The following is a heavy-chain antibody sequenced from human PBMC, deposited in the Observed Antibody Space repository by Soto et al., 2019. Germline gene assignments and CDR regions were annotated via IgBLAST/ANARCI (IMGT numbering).Heavy chain of an antibody. CDR2: IHSDGSST. Sequence: EVQLVESGGGLVQPGESLRLSCAASGFTFSYYWMHWVRQAPGKGRVWVSRIHSDGSSTTYADSVKGRCSISRDNARNTVYLQMNRRRAEDTAVYYCARGDRGAFDLWGQGTVLTVSS. CDR1: GFTFSYYW. V-gene: IGHV3-74*01. CDR3: ARGDRGAFDL. D-gene: IGHD1-26*01. J-gene: IGHJ3*01.